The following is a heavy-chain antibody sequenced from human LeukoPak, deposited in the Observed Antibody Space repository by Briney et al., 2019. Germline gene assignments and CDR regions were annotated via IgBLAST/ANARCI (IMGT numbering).Heavy chain of an antibody. CDR1: GFTFSSYA. D-gene: IGHD4-17*01. J-gene: IGHJ4*02. V-gene: IGHV3-23*01. Sequence: GGSLRLSCAASGFTFSSYAMSWVREAPGKGLEWVSAISGSDGSTYYADSVKGRFTISRDNSTNTLYLQMNSRRAEDTAVYYCATTRTTVTRTDYWGQGTLVTVSS. CDR2: ISGSDGST. CDR3: ATTRTTVTRTDY.